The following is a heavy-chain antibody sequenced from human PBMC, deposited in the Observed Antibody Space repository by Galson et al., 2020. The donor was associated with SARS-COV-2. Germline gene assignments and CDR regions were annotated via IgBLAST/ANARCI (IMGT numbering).Heavy chain of an antibody. V-gene: IGHV4-31*02. J-gene: IGHJ4*02. CDR3: ARGSPLWFGEGLYFDF. CDR2: IYYSGST. D-gene: IGHD3-10*01. Sequence: LEWIGYIYYSGSTYYNPSLESRVTISRDTSKNHFSLKLSSVTAADTAVYYCARGSPLWFGEGLYFDFWGQGTLVTVSS.